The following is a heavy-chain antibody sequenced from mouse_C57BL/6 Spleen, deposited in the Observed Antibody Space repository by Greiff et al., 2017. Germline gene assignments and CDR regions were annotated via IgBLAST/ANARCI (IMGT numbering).Heavy chain of an antibody. J-gene: IGHJ4*01. D-gene: IGHD1-1*01. V-gene: IGHV1-54*01. Sequence: QVQLQQSGAELVRPGTSVKVSCKASGYAFTNYLIEWVKQRPGQGLEWIGVINPGSGGTNYTEKFKGKATLTADKSSSTAYMQLSSLTSEDSAVYFCARGVEAMDYWGQGTSVTVSS. CDR2: INPGSGGT. CDR1: GYAFTNYL. CDR3: ARGVEAMDY.